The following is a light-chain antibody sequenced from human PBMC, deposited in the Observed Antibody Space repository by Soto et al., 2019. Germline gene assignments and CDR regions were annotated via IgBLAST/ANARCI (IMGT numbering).Light chain of an antibody. CDR3: QQRSNWPHT. J-gene: IGKJ2*01. V-gene: IGKV3-11*01. Sequence: EIVLTQSPATLSLSPGERATLSCRASQSVSSYLAWYQHKPGQAPRLLIYDASNRATGIPARFSGSGSGTDSTLTTSSLEPEDFAVYYCQQRSNWPHTFGPGTKVDIK. CDR1: QSVSSY. CDR2: DAS.